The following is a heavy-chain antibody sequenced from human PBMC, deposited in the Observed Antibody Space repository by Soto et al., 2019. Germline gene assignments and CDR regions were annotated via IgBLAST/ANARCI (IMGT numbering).Heavy chain of an antibody. CDR2: IYYSGST. D-gene: IGHD1-26*01. CDR3: ARWVGWELLRHAFDI. J-gene: IGHJ3*02. V-gene: IGHV4-31*03. Sequence: QVQLQESGPGLVKPSQTLSLTCTVSGGSISSGGYYWSWIRQHPGKGLEWIGYIYYSGSTYYNPSLKSRVTISVDTSKIQFSLKLSSVTAADTAVYYCARWVGWELLRHAFDIWGQGTMVTVSS. CDR1: GGSISSGGYY.